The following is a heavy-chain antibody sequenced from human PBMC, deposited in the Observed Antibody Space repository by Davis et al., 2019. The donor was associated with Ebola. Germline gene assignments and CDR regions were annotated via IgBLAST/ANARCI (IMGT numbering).Heavy chain of an antibody. Sequence: GESLKISCAASGFTFSSYGMHWVRQAPCKGLEWVAFIRYDGSNKQYADSVKGRFTISRDNSKNTLYLQMNSLRAEDTAVYYCAKEAAVAGDLYYYAMDVWGKGTTVTVSS. J-gene: IGHJ6*04. CDR3: AKEAAVAGDLYYYAMDV. D-gene: IGHD6-19*01. V-gene: IGHV3-30*02. CDR1: GFTFSSYG. CDR2: IRYDGSNK.